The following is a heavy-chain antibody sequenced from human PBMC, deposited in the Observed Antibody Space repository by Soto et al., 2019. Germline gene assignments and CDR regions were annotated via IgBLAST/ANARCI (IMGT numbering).Heavy chain of an antibody. CDR1: GFTFDDYA. CDR3: AKDIRARYSPGYYYYYGMDV. J-gene: IGHJ6*02. V-gene: IGHV3-9*01. D-gene: IGHD2-21*01. Sequence: EVQLVESGGGLVQPGRSLRLSCAASGFTFDDYAMHWVLQAPGTGLVLVSGIRWHSGSIGYADSVKGRFTISRDNAKNSLYLQMNSLIAEDTAWYYCAKDIRARYSPGYYYYYGMDVWGQGTTVTVAS. CDR2: IRWHSGSI.